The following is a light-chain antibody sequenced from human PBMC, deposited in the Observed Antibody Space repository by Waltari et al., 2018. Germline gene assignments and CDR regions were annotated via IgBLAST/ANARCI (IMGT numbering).Light chain of an antibody. CDR2: SAT. Sequence: DIQMTQSPSSLSASVRDRVTITCRAGHDNIRYLNWYQQKPGEVPKLLIQSATSLQYGVPSRFSGSGFGTDFTLTISSLQPEDFATYFCQQSYSTPTFGGGTKVEIK. CDR1: HDNIRY. J-gene: IGKJ4*01. V-gene: IGKV1-39*01. CDR3: QQSYSTPT.